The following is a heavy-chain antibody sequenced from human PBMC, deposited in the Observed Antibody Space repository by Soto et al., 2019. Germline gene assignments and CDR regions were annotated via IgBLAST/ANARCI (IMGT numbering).Heavy chain of an antibody. CDR3: VRDPDGHIDCDY. Sequence: QVQLVQSGAEVKEPGASVKISSKASGYTFTSYGISWVRQAPGQGLESMSWISAYNGDTNYAQKVQGRVTMTTDTSTSTAFMELRSLRFDDTAVYDCVRDPDGHIDCDYWGQGTLVTVSS. CDR2: ISAYNGDT. J-gene: IGHJ4*02. V-gene: IGHV1-18*01. CDR1: GYTFTSYG.